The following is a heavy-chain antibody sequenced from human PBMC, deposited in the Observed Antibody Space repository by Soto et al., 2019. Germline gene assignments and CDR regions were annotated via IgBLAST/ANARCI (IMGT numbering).Heavy chain of an antibody. CDR2: ISSSSSYI. CDR1: GFTFSSYS. V-gene: IGHV3-21*01. D-gene: IGHD6-6*01. Sequence: EVQLVESGGGLVKPGGSLRLSCAASGFTFSSYSMNWVRQAPGKGLEWVSSISSSSSYIYYADSVKGRFTISRDNAKNSLDLQMNSLRAEDTAVYYCASIAARAVGGDYWGQGTLVTVSS. CDR3: ASIAARAVGGDY. J-gene: IGHJ4*02.